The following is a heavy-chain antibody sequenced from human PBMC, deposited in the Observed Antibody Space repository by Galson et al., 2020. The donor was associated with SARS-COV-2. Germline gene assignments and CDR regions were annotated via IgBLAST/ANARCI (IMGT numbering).Heavy chain of an antibody. Sequence: SVKVSCKASGGTFSSYAISWVRQAPGQGLEWMGTIIPILGIANYAQKFQGRVTIIADKSTSTVYMELSSLRSEDTAVYYCARGEGRTGGYYPYWGQGTLVTVSS. CDR1: GGTFSSYA. J-gene: IGHJ4*02. CDR2: IIPILGIA. CDR3: ARGEGRTGGYYPY. D-gene: IGHD3-3*01. V-gene: IGHV1-69*04.